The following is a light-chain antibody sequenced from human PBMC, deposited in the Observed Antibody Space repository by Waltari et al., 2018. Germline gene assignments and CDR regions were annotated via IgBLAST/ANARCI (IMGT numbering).Light chain of an antibody. CDR3: QQYNNWPPWT. Sequence: EIVMTQSPATLSVSPGERATLSCRPSQSVSRNLAWYQQKPGQGPRLLLYGASTRATAIPARFSGSGAGTEFTLTIRSLQSEDFSVYYCQQYNNWPPWTFGQGTKVEIK. CDR2: GAS. CDR1: QSVSRN. V-gene: IGKV3-15*01. J-gene: IGKJ1*01.